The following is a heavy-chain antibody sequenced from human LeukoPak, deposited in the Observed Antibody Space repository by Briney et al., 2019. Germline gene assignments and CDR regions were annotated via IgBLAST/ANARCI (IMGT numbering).Heavy chain of an antibody. J-gene: IGHJ4*02. CDR3: ARTITIFGVVKDVDYFDY. V-gene: IGHV4-4*07. CDR1: GGSISSYY. Sequence: PSETLSLTXTVSGGSISSYYWSWIRQPAGKGLEWIGRIYTSGSTNYNPSLKSRVTMSVDTSKNQFSLKLSSVTAADTAVYYCARTITIFGVVKDVDYFDYWGQGTLVTVSS. CDR2: IYTSGST. D-gene: IGHD3-3*01.